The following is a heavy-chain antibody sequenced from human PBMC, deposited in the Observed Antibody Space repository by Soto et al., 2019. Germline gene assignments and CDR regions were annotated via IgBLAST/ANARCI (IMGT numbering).Heavy chain of an antibody. Sequence: QVPLVQSGAEVKKPGASVTVSCRSSGDTFNDYYIHWVRQAPGQGLEWMGWINPNGGVTKYAQKFQGWVSMTRDTSIRTVYMQLRRLRSDDTAVYYCARESGGATATLDYYYFYMDVWGTGTTVTVSS. J-gene: IGHJ6*03. V-gene: IGHV1-2*04. D-gene: IGHD5-12*01. CDR1: GDTFNDYY. CDR3: ARESGGATATLDYYYFYMDV. CDR2: INPNGGVT.